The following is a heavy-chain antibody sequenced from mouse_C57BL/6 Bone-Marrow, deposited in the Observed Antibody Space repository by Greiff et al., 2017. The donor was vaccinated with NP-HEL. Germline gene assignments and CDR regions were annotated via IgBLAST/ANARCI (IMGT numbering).Heavy chain of an antibody. CDR3: AIEATTVVATNYFDY. J-gene: IGHJ2*01. D-gene: IGHD1-1*01. CDR2: IHPSDSDT. V-gene: IGHV1-74*01. CDR1: GYTFTSYW. Sequence: QVQLQQPGAELVKPGASVKVSCKASGYTFTSYWMHWVKQRPGQGLEWIGRIHPSDSDTNYIQKFKGKATLTVDKSSSTAYMQLSSLTSEDSAVYYCAIEATTVVATNYFDYWGQGTTLTVSS.